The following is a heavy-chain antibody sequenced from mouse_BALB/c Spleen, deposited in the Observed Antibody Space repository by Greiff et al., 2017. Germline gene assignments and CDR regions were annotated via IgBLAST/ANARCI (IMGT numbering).Heavy chain of an antibody. V-gene: IGHV3-2*02. CDR2: ISYSGST. J-gene: IGHJ3*01. CDR3: ARGGYGNYWFAY. CDR1: GYSITSDYA. Sequence: VQLQQSGPGLVKPSQSLSLTCTVTGYSITSDYAWNWIRQFPGNKLEWMGYISYSGSTSYNPSLKSRISITRDTSKNQFFLQLNSVTTEDTATYYCARGGYGNYWFAYWGQGTLVTVSA. D-gene: IGHD2-1*01.